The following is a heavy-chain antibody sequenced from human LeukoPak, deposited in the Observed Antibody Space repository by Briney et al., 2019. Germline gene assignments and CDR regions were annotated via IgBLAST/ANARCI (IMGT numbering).Heavy chain of an antibody. CDR3: ARDVPAYYYDSSGYTDAFDI. V-gene: IGHV3-23*01. D-gene: IGHD3-22*01. CDR1: GFTFSSYW. J-gene: IGHJ3*02. CDR2: ISGSGGST. Sequence: GSLRLSCAASGFTFSSYWMSWVRQAPGKGLEWVSVISGSGGSTYYADSVKGRFTISRDNSKNTLYLQMNSLRAEDTAVYYCARDVPAYYYDSSGYTDAFDIWGQGTMVTVSS.